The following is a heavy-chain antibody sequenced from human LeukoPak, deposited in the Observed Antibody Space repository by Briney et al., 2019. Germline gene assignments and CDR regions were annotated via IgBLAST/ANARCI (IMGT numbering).Heavy chain of an antibody. D-gene: IGHD2-21*01. V-gene: IGHV4-31*03. Sequence: SQTLSLTCTVSGGSISSGGYYWSWIRQHPGKGLEWIGYIYYSGSTYYNPSLESRVTISVDTSKNQFSLKLSSVTAADTAVYYCARVPPFAFYGMDVWGQGTTVTVSS. J-gene: IGHJ6*02. CDR1: GGSISSGGYY. CDR3: ARVPPFAFYGMDV. CDR2: IYYSGST.